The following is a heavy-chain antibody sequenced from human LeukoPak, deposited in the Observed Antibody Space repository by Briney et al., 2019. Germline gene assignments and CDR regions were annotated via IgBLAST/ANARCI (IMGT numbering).Heavy chain of an antibody. J-gene: IGHJ4*02. CDR3: ARVGRPGGYVWSGYYRSGYYFDY. CDR2: INHSGST. Sequence: RTGGSLRLSCAASGFPFSTYSMNWVRQPPGKGLEWIGEINHSGSTNYNPSLKSRVTISVDTSKNQFSLKLSSVTAADTAVYYCARVGRPGGYVWSGYYRSGYYFDYWGQGTLVTVSS. CDR1: GFPFSTYS. V-gene: IGHV4-34*01. D-gene: IGHD3-3*01.